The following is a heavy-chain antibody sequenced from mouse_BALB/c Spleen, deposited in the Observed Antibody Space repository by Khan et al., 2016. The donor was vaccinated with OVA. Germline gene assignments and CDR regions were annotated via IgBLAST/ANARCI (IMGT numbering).Heavy chain of an antibody. CDR3: ARDYCSTSWYFDV. V-gene: IGHV3-6*02. CDR2: IRYDGSN. Sequence: EVELVESGPGLVKPSQSLSLTCSVTGYSITSGYYWNWIRQFPGNKLEWMDYIRYDGSNNYNPSLKNRISITRDKSTNQFFLKMKSGTTEDTATYYCARDYCSTSWYFDVWGAGTTVTVSS. CDR1: GYSITSGYY. D-gene: IGHD6-1*01. J-gene: IGHJ1*01.